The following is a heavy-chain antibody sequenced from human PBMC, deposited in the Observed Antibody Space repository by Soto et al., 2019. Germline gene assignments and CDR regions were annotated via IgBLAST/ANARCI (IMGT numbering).Heavy chain of an antibody. CDR2: IIPIFGTA. Sequence: GASVKVSCKASGGTFSSYAISWVRQAPGQGLEWMGGIIPIFGTANYAQKFQGGVTITADKSTSTAYMELSSLRSEDTAVYYCARDGELPSNYGFDYWGQGTLVTVSS. CDR3: ARDGELPSNYGFDY. CDR1: GGTFSSYA. D-gene: IGHD1-26*01. J-gene: IGHJ4*02. V-gene: IGHV1-69*06.